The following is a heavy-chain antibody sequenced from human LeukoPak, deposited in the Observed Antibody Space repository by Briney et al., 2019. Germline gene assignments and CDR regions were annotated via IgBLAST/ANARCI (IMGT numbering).Heavy chain of an antibody. J-gene: IGHJ5*02. V-gene: IGHV4-61*02. CDR1: GGSISSGSYY. Sequence: SATLPLTCTVSGGSISSGSYYWSWIRQPAGKGLEWIGRIYTSGSTNYNPSLKSRVTISVDTSKNQFSLKLSSVTAADTAVYDCARERGHYYYGSGSYRDWFDPWGQGTLVTVSS. D-gene: IGHD3-10*01. CDR2: IYTSGST. CDR3: ARERGHYYYGSGSYRDWFDP.